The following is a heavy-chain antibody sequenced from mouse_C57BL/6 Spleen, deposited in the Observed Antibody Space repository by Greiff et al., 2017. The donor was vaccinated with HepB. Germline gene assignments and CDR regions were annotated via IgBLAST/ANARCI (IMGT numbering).Heavy chain of an antibody. CDR1: GYTFTSYW. D-gene: IGHD2-3*01. Sequence: QVQLQQPGAELVRPGSSVKLSCKASGYTFTSYWMDWVKQRPGQGLEWIGNIYPSDSETHYNQKFKDKATLTVDKSSSPAYMQLSSLTSEDAAVYYCARKDGYSGAMDNWGQGASVTVAS. J-gene: IGHJ4*01. CDR3: ARKDGYSGAMDN. V-gene: IGHV1-61*01. CDR2: IYPSDSET.